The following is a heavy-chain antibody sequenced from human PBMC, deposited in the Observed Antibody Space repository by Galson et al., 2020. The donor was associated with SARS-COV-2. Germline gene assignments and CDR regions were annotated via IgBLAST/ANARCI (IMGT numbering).Heavy chain of an antibody. V-gene: IGHV3-30*04. J-gene: IGHJ4*02. CDR3: ARETIDYSSSFWDY. D-gene: IGHD6-6*01. CDR2: ISYDGSNK. Sequence: GESLKISCSASGFTFSNYAMHWVRQAPGKGLEWVAIISYDGSNKYADSVKGRFTISRDNSKNTLYLQMNSLRAEDTAVYYCARETIDYSSSFWDYWGQGTLVTVSS. CDR1: GFTFSNYA.